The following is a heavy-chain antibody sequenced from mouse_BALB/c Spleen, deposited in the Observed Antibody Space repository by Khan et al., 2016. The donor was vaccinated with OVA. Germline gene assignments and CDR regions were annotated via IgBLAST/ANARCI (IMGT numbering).Heavy chain of an antibody. CDR2: ISSGGST. Sequence: EVKLMESGGGLVKPGGSLKVSCAASGFTFSNYAMSWVRQTPEKRLEWVASISSGGSTYYPDSVKGRFTISRDNARNILYLQMSSLRSEDTAMYYCARDYGFVYWGQGTLVTVSA. CDR1: GFTFSNYA. V-gene: IGHV5-6-5*01. CDR3: ARDYGFVY. D-gene: IGHD1-1*01. J-gene: IGHJ3*01.